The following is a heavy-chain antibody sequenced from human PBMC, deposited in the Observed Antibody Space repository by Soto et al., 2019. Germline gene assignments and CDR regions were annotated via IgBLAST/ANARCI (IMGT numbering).Heavy chain of an antibody. CDR1: GGSFSGYY. D-gene: IGHD2-8*01. CDR2: INHSGST. CDR3: ARGYCTNGVCSFNNWFDP. Sequence: SETLSLTCAVYGGSFSGYYWSWIRQPPGKGLEWIGEINHSGSTNYNPSLKSRVTISVDTSKNQFSLKLSSVTAADTAVYYCARGYCTNGVCSFNNWFDPWGQGTLVTVSS. J-gene: IGHJ5*02. V-gene: IGHV4-34*01.